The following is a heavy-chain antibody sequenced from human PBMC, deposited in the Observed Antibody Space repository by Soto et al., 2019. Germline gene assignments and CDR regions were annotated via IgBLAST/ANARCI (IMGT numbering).Heavy chain of an antibody. D-gene: IGHD6-19*01. V-gene: IGHV3-43*01. CDR1: GFTFDDYT. J-gene: IGHJ4*02. CDR3: AKGVLAVGALIAVAGGIDY. CDR2: ISWDGGST. Sequence: EVQLVESGGVVVKPGGSLRLSCAASGFTFDDYTMHWVRQAPGKGLEWVSLISWDGGSTYYADSVKGRFTISRDNSKNSLYLQMNSLRTEDTALYYCAKGVLAVGALIAVAGGIDYWGQGTLVTVSS.